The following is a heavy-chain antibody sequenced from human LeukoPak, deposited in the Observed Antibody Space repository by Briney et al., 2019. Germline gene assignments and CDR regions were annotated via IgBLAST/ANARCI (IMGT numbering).Heavy chain of an antibody. D-gene: IGHD3-10*01. J-gene: IGHJ6*02. CDR2: ISWNRGRI. CDR1: GFTPAVYA. CDR3: AKDISHLISARSGVYYYYGMDV. V-gene: IGHV3-9*02. Sequence: GGSLRLSCAPSGFTPAVYAMQWVRHSPRGRLEWVSGISWNRGRIGYADSVKVRFTISRDNAKNSLYLQMNSLSADDTALYYCAKDISHLISARSGVYYYYGMDVWGQGTTVTVSS.